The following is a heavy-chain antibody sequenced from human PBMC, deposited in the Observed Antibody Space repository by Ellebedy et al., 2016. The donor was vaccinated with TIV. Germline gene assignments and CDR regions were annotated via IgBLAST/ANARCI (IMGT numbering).Heavy chain of an antibody. J-gene: IGHJ3*02. CDR1: GFTFNTYY. CDR2: IKEDGSEN. CDR3: ARERFCAGGSCYVGNAFDI. V-gene: IGHV3-7*03. D-gene: IGHD2-8*02. Sequence: PGGSLRLSCAASGFTFNTYYMTWVRQAPGQGLECVAGIKEDGSENYYLDSVRGRFTISRDSTKNSLYLQMNTLRAEDTAVYYCARERFCAGGSCYVGNAFDIWGQGTMVTVSS.